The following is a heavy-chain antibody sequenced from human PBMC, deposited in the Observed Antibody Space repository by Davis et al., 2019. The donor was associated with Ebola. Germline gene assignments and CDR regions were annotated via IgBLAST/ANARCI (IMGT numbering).Heavy chain of an antibody. V-gene: IGHV3-7*01. CDR3: ARWGLRGNYDSWSGSDYYFDH. CDR1: VITFSSYA. J-gene: IGHJ4*02. CDR2: IKTDGSEE. D-gene: IGHD3-3*01. Sequence: GGSLRLSCTDSVITFSSYAMSWVRQAPGKGLEWVANIKTDGSEEHYVDSVKGRFTMSRDNAKNSLYLQLDSLRDEDTAVYYCARWGLRGNYDSWSGSDYYFDHWGQGTLVTVS.